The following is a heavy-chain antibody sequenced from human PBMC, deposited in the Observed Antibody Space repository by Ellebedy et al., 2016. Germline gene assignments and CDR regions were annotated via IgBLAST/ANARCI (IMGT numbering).Heavy chain of an antibody. CDR2: ISWDGGST. J-gene: IGHJ5*02. V-gene: IGHV3-43*01. CDR3: AKEGGGTVKGFDP. Sequence: GESLKISCAASGFTFDDYTMHWVRQAPGKGLEWVSLISWDGGSTYYADSVKGRFTISRDNSKNSLYLQMNSLRTEDTALYYCAKEGGGTVKGFDPWGQGTLVTVSS. CDR1: GFTFDDYT. D-gene: IGHD3-16*01.